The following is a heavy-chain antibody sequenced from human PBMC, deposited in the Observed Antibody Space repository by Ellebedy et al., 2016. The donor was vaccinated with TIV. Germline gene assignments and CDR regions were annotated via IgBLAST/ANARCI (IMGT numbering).Heavy chain of an antibody. D-gene: IGHD5-24*01. CDR2: IIAIFGTT. CDR1: GGIFRSNA. CDR3: ARGRGYNLESHFDY. J-gene: IGHJ4*02. V-gene: IGHV1-69*13. Sequence: ASVKVSXKASGGIFRSNAMSWVRQAPGQGLEWMGRIIAIFGTTNYAQKFQGRVTITADESTSTVYMELSSLRSEDTAVYYCARGRGYNLESHFDYWGQGTVVIVSS.